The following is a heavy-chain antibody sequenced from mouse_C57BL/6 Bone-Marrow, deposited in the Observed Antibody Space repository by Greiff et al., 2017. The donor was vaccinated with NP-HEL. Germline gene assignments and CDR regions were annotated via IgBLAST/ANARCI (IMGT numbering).Heavy chain of an antibody. CDR3: ARHDGYAKVYFDY. D-gene: IGHD2-3*01. Sequence: VQLQQSGAELAKPGASVKLSCKASGSTFTRYCMHWVKQRPGQGLEWLGYINPCSGYTKYNQKFKDKATLTADKSSSTAYMQLSRLTYEDSAVYYSARHDGYAKVYFDYWGQGTTLTVSS. CDR1: GSTFTRYC. V-gene: IGHV1-7*01. CDR2: INPCSGYT. J-gene: IGHJ2*01.